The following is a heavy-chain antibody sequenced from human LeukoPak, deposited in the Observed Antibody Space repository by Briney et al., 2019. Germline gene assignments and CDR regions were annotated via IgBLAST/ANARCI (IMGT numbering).Heavy chain of an antibody. CDR3: TRVRLGAATRYFDY. D-gene: IGHD1-26*01. J-gene: IGHJ4*02. CDR2: IWNAGTNT. CDR1: GFTFSSYG. V-gene: IGHV3-33*01. Sequence: GGSLRLSCVASGFTFSSYGIHWVRQAPGKGLEWVALIWNAGTNTYYADSVKGRFTISRDYSKNTLYLQMNSLRFEDTALYYCTRVRLGAATRYFDYWGQGTLVTVSS.